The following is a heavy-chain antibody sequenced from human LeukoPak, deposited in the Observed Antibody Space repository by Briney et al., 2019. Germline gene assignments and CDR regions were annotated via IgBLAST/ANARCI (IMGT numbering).Heavy chain of an antibody. CDR3: ATIAAAGSFFDP. CDR2: INHSGST. J-gene: IGHJ5*02. V-gene: IGHV4-34*08. Sequence: GSLRLSCAASGFTFSNYAMSWLRQPPGKGLEWIGEINHSGSTNYNPSLKSRVTISVDTSKNQFSLKLSSVTAADTAVYYCATIAAAGSFFDPWGQGTLVTVSS. CDR1: GFTFSNYA. D-gene: IGHD6-13*01.